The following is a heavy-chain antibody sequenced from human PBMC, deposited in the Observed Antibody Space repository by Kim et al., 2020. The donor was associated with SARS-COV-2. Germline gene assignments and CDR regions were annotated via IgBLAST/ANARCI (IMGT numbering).Heavy chain of an antibody. CDR2: VITVVRSA. Sequence: SVKVSCKASGGTFISYAISWRPHAAGQRLYRVVWVITVVRSANYAKKCKGRVTITADESTSTAYMELSSLRSEDTAVYYCARGRDSRGSFDYWGQGTLVTVSS. CDR1: GGTFISYA. J-gene: IGHJ4*02. CDR3: ARGRDSRGSFDY. D-gene: IGHD3-22*01. V-gene: IGHV1-69*13.